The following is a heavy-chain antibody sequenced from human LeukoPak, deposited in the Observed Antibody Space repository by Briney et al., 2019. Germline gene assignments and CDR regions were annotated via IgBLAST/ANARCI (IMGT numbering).Heavy chain of an antibody. CDR1: GFTFSSYA. Sequence: GGSLRLSCAASGFTFSSYAMSWVRQAPGKGLEWVSAISGSGSNTYYADSVKGRFTISRENTKHTLYMQMNRLRAADTAVYYCANLATYYYDSSGYFDYWGQGTLVTVSS. CDR2: ISGSGSNT. V-gene: IGHV3-23*01. J-gene: IGHJ4*02. D-gene: IGHD3-22*01. CDR3: ANLATYYYDSSGYFDY.